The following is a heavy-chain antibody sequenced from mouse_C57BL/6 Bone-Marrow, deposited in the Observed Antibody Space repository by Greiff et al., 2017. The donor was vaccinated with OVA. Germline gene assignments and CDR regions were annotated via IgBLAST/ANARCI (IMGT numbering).Heavy chain of an antibody. J-gene: IGHJ2*01. CDR1: GYAFSSSW. CDR3: ARYGTTVLTPYYFDY. D-gene: IGHD1-1*01. CDR2: IYPGDGDT. V-gene: IGHV1-82*01. Sequence: VQGVESGPELVKPGASVKISCKASGYAFSSSWMNWVKQRPGKGLEWIGRIYPGDGDTNYNGKFKGKATLTADKSSSTAYMQLSSLTSEDSAVYFCARYGTTVLTPYYFDYWGQGTTLTVSS.